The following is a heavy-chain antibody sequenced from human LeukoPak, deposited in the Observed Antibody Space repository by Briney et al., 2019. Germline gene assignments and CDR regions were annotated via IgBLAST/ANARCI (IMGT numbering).Heavy chain of an antibody. CDR1: GGSFSGYY. CDR2: INHSGST. V-gene: IGHV4-34*01. CDR3: ARLRGYQRTPISSSWYSGYYFDY. Sequence: SETLSLTCAVYGGSFSGYYWSWIPQPPGKGLEWIGEINHSGSTNYNPSLKSRVTISVDTSKNQFSLKLSSVTAADTAVYYCARLRGYQRTPISSSWYSGYYFDYWGQGTLVTVSS. J-gene: IGHJ4*02. D-gene: IGHD6-13*01.